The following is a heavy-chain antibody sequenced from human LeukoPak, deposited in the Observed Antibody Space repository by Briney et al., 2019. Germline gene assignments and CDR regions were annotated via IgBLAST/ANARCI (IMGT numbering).Heavy chain of an antibody. D-gene: IGHD3-16*02. Sequence: GGSLRLSCAASGFTFSNYWMTWVRQAPGKGLEWVANINQDGSAKYYVDSVKGRFTISRDNARNSLYLQMNSLKTEDTAVYYCTTDRSAYDYVWGSYRYHDYWGQGTLVTVSS. CDR2: INQDGSAK. V-gene: IGHV3-7*05. J-gene: IGHJ4*02. CDR3: TTDRSAYDYVWGSYRYHDY. CDR1: GFTFSNYW.